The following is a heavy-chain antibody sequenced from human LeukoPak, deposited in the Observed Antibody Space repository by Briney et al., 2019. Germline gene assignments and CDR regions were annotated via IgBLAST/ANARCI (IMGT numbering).Heavy chain of an antibody. CDR1: GFTFNNYN. CDR3: ARESYYDSSGVDY. V-gene: IGHV3-21*01. Sequence: PGGSLRLSCATSGFTFNNYNMNWVRQAPGRALEWVSSITSSGTYIFYADSVKGRFTISRDNAKNSLYLQMDSLGPEDTAVYYCARESYYDSSGVDYWGQGTLVTVSS. D-gene: IGHD3-22*01. CDR2: ITSSGTYI. J-gene: IGHJ4*02.